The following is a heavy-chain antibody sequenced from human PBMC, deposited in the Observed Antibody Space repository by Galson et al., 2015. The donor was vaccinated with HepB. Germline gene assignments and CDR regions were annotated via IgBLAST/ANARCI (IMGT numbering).Heavy chain of an antibody. V-gene: IGHV3-53*01. Sequence: SLRLSCAASGFTVSSNYMSWVRQAPGKGLEWVSVIYSGGSTYYADSVKGRFTISRDNSKNTLYLQMNSLRAEDTAVYYCARDKMVLGWYYGMDVWGQGTTVTVSS. J-gene: IGHJ6*02. CDR3: ARDKMVLGWYYGMDV. D-gene: IGHD2-8*01. CDR1: GFTVSSNY. CDR2: IYSGGST.